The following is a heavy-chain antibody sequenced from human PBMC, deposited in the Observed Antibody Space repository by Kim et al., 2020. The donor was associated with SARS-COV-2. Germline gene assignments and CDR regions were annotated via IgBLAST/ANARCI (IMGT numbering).Heavy chain of an antibody. CDR3: AKDLMVRGDTGPHYYYYGMDV. Sequence: GGSLRLSCAASGFTFSSYGMHWVRQAPGKGLEWVAVISYDGSNKYYADSVKGRFTISRDNSKNTLYLQMNSLRAEDTAVYYCAKDLMVRGDTGPHYYYYGMDVWGQGTTVTVSS. CDR1: GFTFSSYG. V-gene: IGHV3-30*18. CDR2: ISYDGSNK. D-gene: IGHD3-10*01. J-gene: IGHJ6*02.